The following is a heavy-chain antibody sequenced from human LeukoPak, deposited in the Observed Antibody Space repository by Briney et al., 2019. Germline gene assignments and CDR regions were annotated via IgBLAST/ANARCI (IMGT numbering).Heavy chain of an antibody. J-gene: IGHJ6*03. CDR3: ARGRGSSSWPSYYYYYYMDV. D-gene: IGHD6-13*01. V-gene: IGHV3-53*01. CDR2: IYSGGGT. CDR1: GFTVSSNY. Sequence: GGSLRLSCAASGFTVSSNYMSWVRQAPGKGLEWVSVIYSGGGTYYADSVKGRFTISRDNSKNTLYLQMNSLRAEDTAVYYCARGRGSSSWPSYYYYYYMDVWGKGTTVTISS.